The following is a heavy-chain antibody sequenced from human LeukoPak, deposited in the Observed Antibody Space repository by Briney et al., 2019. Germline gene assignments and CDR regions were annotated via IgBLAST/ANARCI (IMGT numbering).Heavy chain of an antibody. V-gene: IGHV1-8*01. Sequence: GASVKVSCKASGYTFTSYDINWVRQATGQGLEWMGWMNHNSGNTGYAQKFQGRVTMTRNTSISTAYMELSSLRSEDTAVYYCARGDLNYYDSSGYYPWGQGTLVTVSS. CDR2: MNHNSGNT. CDR3: ARGDLNYYDSSGYYP. D-gene: IGHD3-22*01. J-gene: IGHJ5*02. CDR1: GYTFTSYD.